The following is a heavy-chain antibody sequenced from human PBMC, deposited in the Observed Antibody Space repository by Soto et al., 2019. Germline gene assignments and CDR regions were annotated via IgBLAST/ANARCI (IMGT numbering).Heavy chain of an antibody. Sequence: PGGSLRLSCEASGFTFDDYGMSWVRQAPGKGLEWVSGINWNGGSTGYADSVKGRFTISRDNAKNSLYLQMNSLRAEDTALYYCARDANSGYAYIYFEYWGQGTRVTVSS. CDR3: ARDANSGYAYIYFEY. V-gene: IGHV3-20*04. J-gene: IGHJ4*02. D-gene: IGHD5-12*01. CDR1: GFTFDDYG. CDR2: INWNGGST.